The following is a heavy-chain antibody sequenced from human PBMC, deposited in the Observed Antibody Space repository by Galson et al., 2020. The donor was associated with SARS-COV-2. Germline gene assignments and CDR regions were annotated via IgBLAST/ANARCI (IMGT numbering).Heavy chain of an antibody. D-gene: IGHD1-26*01. CDR3: ARDLGYSGSQGA. CDR1: GFTFSSYG. V-gene: IGHV3-33*01. J-gene: IGHJ5*02. Sequence: GESLKISCAASGFTFSSYGMHWVRQAPGKGLEWVAVIWYDGSNKYYADSVKGRFTISRDNSKNTLYLQMNSLRAEDTAVYYCARDLGYSGSQGAWGQGTLVTVSS. CDR2: IWYDGSNK.